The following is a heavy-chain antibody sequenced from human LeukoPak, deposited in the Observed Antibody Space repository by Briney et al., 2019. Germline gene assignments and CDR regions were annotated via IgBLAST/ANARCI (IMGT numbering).Heavy chain of an antibody. CDR1: GYTFTSYY. J-gene: IGHJ4*02. CDR3: ARDLSPSYTTPDY. V-gene: IGHV1-2*02. D-gene: IGHD2-2*02. CDR2: INPNSGGT. Sequence: ASVKVSCKASGYTFTSYYMHWVRQAPGQVLEWMGWINPNSGGTNYAQKFQGRVTMTRDTSISTAYMELSRLRSDDTAVYYCARDLSPSYTTPDYWGQGTLVTVSS.